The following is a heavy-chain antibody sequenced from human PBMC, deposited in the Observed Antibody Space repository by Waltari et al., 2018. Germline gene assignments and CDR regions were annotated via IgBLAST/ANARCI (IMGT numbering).Heavy chain of an antibody. V-gene: IGHV4-39*07. J-gene: IGHJ4*02. CDR2: IPISGTA. D-gene: IGHD6-13*01. Sequence: QLQLQESGPGLVKPSETLSLTCTVSGGSISSSSYYWGWIRQPPGKGLEWMGGIIPISGTANYEQKFQGRVTSTTDESTSPVYMELSSLRSADTAVYYCAGRARGSSSWGSPFDNWGQGTMVTVSS. CDR1: GGSISSSSYY. CDR3: AGRARGSSSWGSPFDN.